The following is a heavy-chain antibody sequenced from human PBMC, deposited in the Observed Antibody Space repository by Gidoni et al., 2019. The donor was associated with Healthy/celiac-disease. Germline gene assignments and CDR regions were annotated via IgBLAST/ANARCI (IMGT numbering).Heavy chain of an antibody. CDR3: ARGLVGYDAFDI. Sequence: QVQLQQWGAGLLKPSETLSLTCAVSGGSFSGYYWSWIRQPPGKGLEWIGEINHSGSTNYNPSLKSRVTISVDTSKNQFSLKLSSVTAADTAVYYCARGLVGYDAFDIWGQGTMVTVSS. CDR1: GGSFSGYY. V-gene: IGHV4-34*01. J-gene: IGHJ3*02. D-gene: IGHD2-21*01. CDR2: INHSGST.